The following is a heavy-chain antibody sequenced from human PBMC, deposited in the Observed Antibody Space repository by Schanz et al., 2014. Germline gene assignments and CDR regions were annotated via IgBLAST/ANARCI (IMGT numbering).Heavy chain of an antibody. D-gene: IGHD2-2*01. V-gene: IGHV3-30*02. CDR2: IWSDGSTK. Sequence: VQLLESGGGLVQPGGSLRLSCAASGFAFSVYGMHWVRQAPGKGPEWVAVIWSDGSTKYYADSVKGRFTISRDNSKNTLYLHMNTLRSEDTAVYYCAKDSTHIDIVLVPTAIDYWGQGTLVTVSS. CDR3: AKDSTHIDIVLVPTAIDY. J-gene: IGHJ4*02. CDR1: GFAFSVYG.